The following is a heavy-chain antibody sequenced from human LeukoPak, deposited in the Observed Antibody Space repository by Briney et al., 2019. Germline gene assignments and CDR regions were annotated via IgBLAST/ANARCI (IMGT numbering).Heavy chain of an antibody. CDR1: GFTLSSYG. CDR2: IWYDGSNK. Sequence: PGGSLRLSCAASGFTLSSYGMHWARHARGNGLEWVAVIWYDGSNKYYADSVKGRFTISRDNSKNTLYLQMNSLRAEDTAVYYCARAPKAVPAAMGGYWGQGTLVTVSS. D-gene: IGHD2-2*01. V-gene: IGHV3-33*01. CDR3: ARAPKAVPAAMGGY. J-gene: IGHJ4*02.